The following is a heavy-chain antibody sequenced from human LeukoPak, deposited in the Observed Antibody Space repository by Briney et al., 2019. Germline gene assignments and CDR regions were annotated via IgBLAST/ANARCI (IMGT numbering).Heavy chain of an antibody. CDR3: ARLRADSIAKYYYMDV. D-gene: IGHD2-21*02. CDR1: GYSISSGYY. J-gene: IGHJ6*03. CDR2: IYYSGST. Sequence: PSETLSLTCTVSGYSISSGYYWGWIRQPPGKGLEWIGSIYYSGSTYYNPSLKSRVTISVDTSKNQFSLKLSSVTAADTAVYYCARLRADSIAKYYYMDVWGKGTTVTISS. V-gene: IGHV4-38-2*02.